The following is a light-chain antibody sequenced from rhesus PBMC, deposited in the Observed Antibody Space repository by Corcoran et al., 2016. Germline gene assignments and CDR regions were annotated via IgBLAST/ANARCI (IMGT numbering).Light chain of an antibody. V-gene: IGKV3-24*04. CDR3: QQSSNLYS. J-gene: IGKJ2*01. Sequence: ETVVTQSPATLSLSPGERATLSCRASQSVGSYLAWYQQKPGQAPRLLMYGASSQATGIPDRFSGSGSGTDFPLTISSLEPEDVGVYYCQQSSNLYSFGQGTKVEIK. CDR1: QSVGSY. CDR2: GAS.